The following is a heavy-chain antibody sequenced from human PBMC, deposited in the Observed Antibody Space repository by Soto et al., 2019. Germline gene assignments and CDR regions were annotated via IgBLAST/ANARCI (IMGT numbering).Heavy chain of an antibody. CDR3: ARAGAGGGPRAKYFYYYGMDV. CDR2: ISTSSGYI. J-gene: IGHJ6*02. CDR1: GFNFNYYS. V-gene: IGHV3-21*02. D-gene: IGHD3-10*01. Sequence: EAQLVESGGGLVKPGGSLTLSCTASGFNFNYYSMNWIRQAPGKGLEWVSSISTSSGYIYYADSVKGRFTISRDNAQNSLFLRMSSLRAEDTAVYYCARAGAGGGPRAKYFYYYGMDVWGQGTTVTVSS.